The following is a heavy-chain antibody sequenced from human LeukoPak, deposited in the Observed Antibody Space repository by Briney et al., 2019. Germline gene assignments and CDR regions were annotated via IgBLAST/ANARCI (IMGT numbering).Heavy chain of an antibody. CDR3: ARDLLRYNYYMDV. CDR2: INPSGGST. J-gene: IGHJ6*03. CDR1: GYTFTGYY. V-gene: IGHV1-46*01. Sequence: GASVKVSCKASGYTFTGYYMHWVRQAPGQGLEWMGIINPSGGSTSYAQKFQGRVTMTRDMSTSTVYMELSSLRSEDTAVYYCARDLLRYNYYMDVWGKGTTVTVSS. D-gene: IGHD3-9*01.